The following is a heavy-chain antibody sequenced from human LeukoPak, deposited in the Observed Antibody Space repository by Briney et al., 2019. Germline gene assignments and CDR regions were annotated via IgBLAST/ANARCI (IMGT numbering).Heavy chain of an antibody. J-gene: IGHJ4*02. V-gene: IGHV4-34*01. CDR2: INHRGST. CDR3: ARGPVVDYFDGSGYYYFDS. Sequence: PSETLSLTCAVFGGSFSGYYWTWIRQPPGKGLEWIGEINHRGSTNYNPSLKSRVTISVDTSKHQFSLRLNSVTAADTAVYYCARGPVVDYFDGSGYYYFDSWGQGTPVTVSS. D-gene: IGHD3-22*01. CDR1: GGSFSGYY.